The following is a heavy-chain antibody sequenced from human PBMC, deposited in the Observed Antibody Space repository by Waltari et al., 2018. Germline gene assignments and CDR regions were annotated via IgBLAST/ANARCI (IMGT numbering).Heavy chain of an antibody. J-gene: IGHJ4*02. CDR2: IKQDGSEK. CDR1: GFTLSSFW. Sequence: EVQLVESGGGLVQPGGSLRLSCAASGFTLSSFWMNWVRQTPGKGLEWVAGIKQDGSEKYYADSVKGRFIISRDNAKNSLYLQMNSLRAEDTAVYYCATSGWYCFDYWGQGTLVTVSS. D-gene: IGHD6-19*01. CDR3: ATSGWYCFDY. V-gene: IGHV3-7*01.